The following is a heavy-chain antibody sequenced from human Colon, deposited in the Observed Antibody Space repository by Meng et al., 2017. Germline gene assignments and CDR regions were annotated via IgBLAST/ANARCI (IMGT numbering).Heavy chain of an antibody. CDR2: IYYSEST. V-gene: IGHV4-31*03. D-gene: IGHD3-22*01. CDR1: GGSISSGGYY. Sequence: SETLSLTCTVSGGSISSGGYYWSWIRQHPGKGLEWIGYIYYSESTYYNPSLKSRVTISVDTSKNQSSLKLSSVTAADTAVYYCARGGSPAYYYDSSGYIPEDYYYGMDVWGQGTTVTVSS. J-gene: IGHJ6*02. CDR3: ARGGSPAYYYDSSGYIPEDYYYGMDV.